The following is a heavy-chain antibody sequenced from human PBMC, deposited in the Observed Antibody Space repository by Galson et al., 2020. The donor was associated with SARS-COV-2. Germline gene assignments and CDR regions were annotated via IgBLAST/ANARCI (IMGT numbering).Heavy chain of an antibody. CDR3: ARLVDVAVAAATGGQFDP. CDR2: NYKSGNT. V-gene: IGHV4-38-2*02. CDR1: GYSISSGFY. D-gene: IGHD2-15*01. J-gene: IGHJ5*02. Sequence: SQTLSLTCTVSGYSISSGFYWAWIRQPPGKGLEWIGNNYKSGNTYYNPSLKSRVTISLDTSKNQFSLRLTSVAAADTAVYYCARLVDVAVAAATGGQFDPWGQGTLVTVSS.